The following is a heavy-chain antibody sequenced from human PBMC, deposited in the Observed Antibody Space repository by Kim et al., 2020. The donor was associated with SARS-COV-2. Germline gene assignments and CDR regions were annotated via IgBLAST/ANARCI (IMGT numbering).Heavy chain of an antibody. V-gene: IGHV4-61*01. CDR2: IYYSGST. D-gene: IGHD3-3*01. CDR1: GGSVSSGSYY. J-gene: IGHJ4*01. CDR3: ARDRRDFWSGYSYYFD. Sequence: SETLSLTCTVSGGSVSSGSYYWSWIRQPPGKGLEWIGYIYYSGSTNYNPSLKSRVTISVDTSKNQFSLKLSSVTAADTAVYYCARDRRDFWSGYSYYFD.